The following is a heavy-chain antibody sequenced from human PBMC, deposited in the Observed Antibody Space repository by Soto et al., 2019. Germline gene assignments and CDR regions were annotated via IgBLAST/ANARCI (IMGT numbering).Heavy chain of an antibody. Sequence: EVQLLESGGGSVQPGGSLRLSCAASGFTFNNYAMHWVRRPPGKGLEWVSSISHSGGTTYYADSVKGRFSISRASLVGTLYLQMNSLRAEDTALYSCAKGRGQNWYFDYWGQGTLVTVSP. J-gene: IGHJ4*02. CDR1: GFTFNNYA. CDR3: AKGRGQNWYFDY. D-gene: IGHD1-1*01. V-gene: IGHV3-23*01. CDR2: ISHSGGTT.